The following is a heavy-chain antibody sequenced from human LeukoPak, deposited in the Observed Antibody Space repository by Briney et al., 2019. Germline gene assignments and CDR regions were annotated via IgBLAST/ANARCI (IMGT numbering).Heavy chain of an antibody. D-gene: IGHD6-13*01. CDR2: MNPNSGNT. CDR1: GYTFTSYD. V-gene: IGHV1-8*01. Sequence: ASVKVSCKASGYTFTSYDINWVRQATGQGLEWMGWMNPNSGNTGYAQKFQGRVTMTGNTSISTAYMELSSLRSEDTAVYYCARGRGSSWHYYYYYYGMDVWGQGTTVTVSS. J-gene: IGHJ6*02. CDR3: ARGRGSSWHYYYYYYGMDV.